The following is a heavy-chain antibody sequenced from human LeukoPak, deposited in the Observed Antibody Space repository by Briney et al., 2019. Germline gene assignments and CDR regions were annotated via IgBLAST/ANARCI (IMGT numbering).Heavy chain of an antibody. Sequence: GGSLRLSCIASGSTFDNYAMQWVRQAPGKGLEWVSGLSWNSARIGYADSVKGRFTISRDNAKSSLYLQMNSVRAEDTALYYCAKASAGYCTDNTCYGHFDYWGQGTLVTVSS. CDR2: LSWNSARI. D-gene: IGHD2-2*01. V-gene: IGHV3-9*01. CDR1: GSTFDNYA. CDR3: AKASAGYCTDNTCYGHFDY. J-gene: IGHJ4*02.